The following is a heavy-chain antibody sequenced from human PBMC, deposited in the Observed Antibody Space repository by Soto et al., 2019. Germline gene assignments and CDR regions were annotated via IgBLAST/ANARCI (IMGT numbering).Heavy chain of an antibody. CDR3: ARDNYYDSSGYDY. Sequence: PGGSLRLSCAASGFTVSSNYMSCVRQAPGKGLEWVSVIYSGGSTYYADSVKGRFTISRHNSKNTLYLQMNSLRAEDTAVYYCARDNYYDSSGYDYWGQGTLVTVSS. CDR2: IYSGGST. V-gene: IGHV3-53*04. J-gene: IGHJ4*02. D-gene: IGHD3-22*01. CDR1: GFTVSSNY.